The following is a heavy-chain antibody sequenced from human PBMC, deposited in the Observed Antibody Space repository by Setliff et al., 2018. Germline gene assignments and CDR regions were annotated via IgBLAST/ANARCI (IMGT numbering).Heavy chain of an antibody. Sequence: PGGSLRLSCAASGFTVSSNYMSWVRQAPGKGLEWVSAIYSGGSTYYADSVKGRFTISRDKSKNTLYLQMNSLRAEDTAVYYCARGYSYGYGDAFDIWGQGTMVTVSS. V-gene: IGHV3-53*01. D-gene: IGHD5-18*01. CDR2: IYSGGST. CDR3: ARGYSYGYGDAFDI. CDR1: GFTVSSNY. J-gene: IGHJ3*02.